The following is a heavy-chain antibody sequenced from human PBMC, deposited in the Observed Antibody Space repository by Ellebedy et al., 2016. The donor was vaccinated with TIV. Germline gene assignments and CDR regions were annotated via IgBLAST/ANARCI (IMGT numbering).Heavy chain of an antibody. CDR2: ISAYNGNT. CDR1: GYTFTSYG. J-gene: IGHJ4*02. D-gene: IGHD3-10*01. V-gene: IGHV1-18*01. CDR3: ALLLRGASIDY. Sequence: AASVKVSCKASGYTFTSYGISWVRQAPGQGLEWMGWISAYNGNTNYAQKLQGRVTMTTDTSTSTAYMELRSLRSDDTAVYYCALLLRGASIDYWGQGTLVTVSS.